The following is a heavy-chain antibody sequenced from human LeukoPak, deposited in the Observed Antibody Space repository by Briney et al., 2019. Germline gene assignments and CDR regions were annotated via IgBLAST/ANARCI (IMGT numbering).Heavy chain of an antibody. D-gene: IGHD4-11*01. V-gene: IGHV1-58*01. CDR3: AADLPYSNYGPLDF. CDR1: GFSFSTSA. CDR2: IVVGSGNR. J-gene: IGHJ4*02. Sequence: TSVKVSCKASGFSFSTSAVQWVRQARGQRLEWIGWIVVGSGNRNYAQKFQERVTITRDMSSSTAYLELSSLSSEDTAVYFCAADLPYSNYGPLDFWGQGTLVTVSS.